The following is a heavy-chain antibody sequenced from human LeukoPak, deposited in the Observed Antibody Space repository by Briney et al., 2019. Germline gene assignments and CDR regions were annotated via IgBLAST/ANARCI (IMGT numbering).Heavy chain of an antibody. J-gene: IGHJ4*02. Sequence: SETLSLTCAVYGGSFSGYYWNWIRQPPGKGLEWIGEINHSGSTNYNPYLKSRVTISEDTSKNQFSLRLSSVTAADTSVYYCARLSDFDWYPQFDYWGQGTLVTVSS. CDR1: GGSFSGYY. D-gene: IGHD3-9*01. CDR2: INHSGST. CDR3: ARLSDFDWYPQFDY. V-gene: IGHV4-34*01.